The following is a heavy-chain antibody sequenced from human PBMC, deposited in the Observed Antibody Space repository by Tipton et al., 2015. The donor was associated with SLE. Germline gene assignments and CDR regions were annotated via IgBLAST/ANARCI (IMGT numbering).Heavy chain of an antibody. D-gene: IGHD5/OR15-5a*01. J-gene: IGHJ3*02. CDR3: AREGLDAFDI. CDR2: INHSGST. V-gene: IGHV4-34*01. Sequence: TLSLTCAVYGGSFSGYYWSWIRQPPGKGLEWIGEINHSGSTNYNPSLKSRVTISVDTSKNQFSLKLSSVTAADTAVYYCAREGLDAFDIWGQGTMVTVSS. CDR1: GGSFSGYY.